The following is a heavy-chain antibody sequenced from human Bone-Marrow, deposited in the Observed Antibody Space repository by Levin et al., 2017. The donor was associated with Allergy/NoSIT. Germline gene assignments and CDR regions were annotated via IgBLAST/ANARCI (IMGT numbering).Heavy chain of an antibody. J-gene: IGHJ4*02. CDR1: GLSFSDAW. V-gene: IGHV3-15*07. D-gene: IGHD5-18*01. Sequence: SCAGSGLSFSDAWMNWVRQTPGKGLEWVGRIKSKVHGGATDFAAPVKGRFSISRDESKNTLYLQMSSLTTEDSAIYYCTTDLDTDNFWGQGTLVTVSS. CDR2: IKSKVHGGAT. CDR3: TTDLDTDNF.